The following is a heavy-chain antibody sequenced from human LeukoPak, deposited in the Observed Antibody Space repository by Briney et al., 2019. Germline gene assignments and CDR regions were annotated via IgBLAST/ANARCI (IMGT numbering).Heavy chain of an antibody. V-gene: IGHV3-66*01. D-gene: IGHD6-6*01. CDR1: GFTVSSNY. CDR2: IYSGGST. J-gene: IGHJ4*02. Sequence: GGSLRLSCAASGFTVSSNYMSWVRQAPGKGLEWVSVIYSGGSTYYADSVKGRFTISRDNSKNTLYLQMNSLRAEDTAVYYCARLSYSNSGVFDYWGQGTLATVSS. CDR3: ARLSYSNSGVFDY.